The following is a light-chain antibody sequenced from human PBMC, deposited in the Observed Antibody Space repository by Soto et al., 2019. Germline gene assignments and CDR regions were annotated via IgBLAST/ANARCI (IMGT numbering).Light chain of an antibody. CDR2: KAS. CDR3: QHYNSFPWT. J-gene: IGKJ1*01. V-gene: IGKV1-5*03. Sequence: DIQMTQCPSTLSASVGDRVTITCRASQSIINWLGWYQQKPGKAPKLLIYKASSLESGVPSRFSGSGSGTDFTLTINRLQPDDFATYYCQHYNSFPWTFGQGTKVDIK. CDR1: QSIINW.